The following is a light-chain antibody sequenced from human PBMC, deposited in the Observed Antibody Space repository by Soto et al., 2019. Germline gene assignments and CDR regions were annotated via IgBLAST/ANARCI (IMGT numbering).Light chain of an antibody. Sequence: DIQMTQSPSTLSASVGDRDTITCRASQSISSWLAWFQQKTGKAPKLLIYKASSLESGVPSRFSGSGSGTEFTLTISSLQADDFATYYCQQYNSYPYTFGQGTKLEIK. CDR2: KAS. CDR3: QQYNSYPYT. CDR1: QSISSW. J-gene: IGKJ2*01. V-gene: IGKV1-5*03.